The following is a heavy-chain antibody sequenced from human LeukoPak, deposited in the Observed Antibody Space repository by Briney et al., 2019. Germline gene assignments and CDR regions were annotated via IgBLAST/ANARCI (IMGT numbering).Heavy chain of an antibody. Sequence: GGSLRLSCAASGFTFSSFAMHWVRQAPGKGLEWVAIMSYDGSSKYYADSVKGRFTISRDNSKNTWNLQMNSLRAEDTAVYYCARVAGYYDSNGYYTLRYSYYGMDVWGLGTTVTVSS. J-gene: IGHJ6*02. V-gene: IGHV3-30-3*01. CDR3: ARVAGYYDSNGYYTLRYSYYGMDV. CDR2: MSYDGSSK. D-gene: IGHD3-22*01. CDR1: GFTFSSFA.